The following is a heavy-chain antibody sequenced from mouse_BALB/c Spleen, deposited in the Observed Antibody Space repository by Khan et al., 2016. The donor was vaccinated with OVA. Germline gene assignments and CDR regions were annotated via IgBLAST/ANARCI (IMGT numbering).Heavy chain of an antibody. D-gene: IGHD1-1*01. Sequence: VQLQESGAELVKPGASVKLSCKASGYTFTSYDINWVRQRPEQGLEWIGWIFPGDGSTKYNEKFKGKATLTSDKSSSTAYMQLSRLTSEDSAFYFGARHYYGSILYWYFDVWGAGTTVTVSS. V-gene: IGHV1-85*01. CDR3: ARHYYGSILYWYFDV. J-gene: IGHJ1*01. CDR1: GYTFTSYD. CDR2: IFPGDGST.